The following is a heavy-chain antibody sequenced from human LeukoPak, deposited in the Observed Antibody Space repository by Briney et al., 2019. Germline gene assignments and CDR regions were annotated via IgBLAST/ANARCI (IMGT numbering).Heavy chain of an antibody. CDR3: ARDRSSGSYYWFDP. V-gene: IGHV4-59*01. J-gene: IGHJ5*02. D-gene: IGHD3-10*01. Sequence: PSETLSLTCTVSGGSISYYYWSWIRQPPGKGLEWIGYIYYTGSTNYNPSLKSRVTISVDTSKNQFSLKLSSVTAADTAVYYCARDRSSGSYYWFDPWGQGTLVTVSS. CDR2: IYYTGST. CDR1: GGSISYYY.